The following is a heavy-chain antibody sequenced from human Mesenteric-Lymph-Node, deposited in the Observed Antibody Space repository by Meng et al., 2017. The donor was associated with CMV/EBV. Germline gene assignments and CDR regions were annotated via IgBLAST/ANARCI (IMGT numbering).Heavy chain of an antibody. J-gene: IGHJ4*02. CDR3: TGGRWQAMFDY. CDR2: IRGMPYGGTT. D-gene: IGHD4-23*01. Sequence: GGSLRLSCLASGFIFGDYAMSWVRQAPGKGLEWVGFIRGMPYGGTTEYAASVKGRFTISRDDSKNIAYLQMNSLKTEDTAVYYCTGGRWQAMFDYWGQGTLVTVSS. V-gene: IGHV3-49*04. CDR1: GFIFGDYA.